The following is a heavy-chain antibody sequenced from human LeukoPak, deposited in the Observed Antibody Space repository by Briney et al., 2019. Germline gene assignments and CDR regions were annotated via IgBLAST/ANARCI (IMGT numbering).Heavy chain of an antibody. CDR1: GVSVSSGSYY. J-gene: IGHJ4*02. D-gene: IGHD3-3*01. V-gene: IGHV4-61*01. Sequence: SETLSLTCTVSGVSVSSGSYYWSWIRQPPGKGLEWIGYIYYSGSTKYNPSLKSRVTISIDTSKNQFSLKLSSVTAADTAVYYCASRVYYDFWSGYYPFDYWGQGTLVTVSS. CDR2: IYYSGST. CDR3: ASRVYYDFWSGYYPFDY.